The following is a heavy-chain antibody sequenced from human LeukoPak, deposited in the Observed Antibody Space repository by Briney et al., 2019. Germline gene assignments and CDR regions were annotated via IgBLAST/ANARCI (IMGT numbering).Heavy chain of an antibody. CDR2: MSSSGSTI. J-gene: IGHJ4*02. D-gene: IGHD6-19*01. CDR3: ARESRQWLVLGGVDY. V-gene: IGHV3-11*04. Sequence: PGGSLRLSCAASGFAFSDYYMSWIRQAPGKGLEGVSYMSSSGSTIYYADSVKGRFTISRDNAKNSLYLQMNSLRAEDTAVYYCARESRQWLVLGGVDYWGQGTLVTVSS. CDR1: GFAFSDYY.